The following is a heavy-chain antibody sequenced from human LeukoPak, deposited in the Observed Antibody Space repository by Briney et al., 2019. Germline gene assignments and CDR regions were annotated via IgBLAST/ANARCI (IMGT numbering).Heavy chain of an antibody. J-gene: IGHJ4*02. CDR1: GFTFSRYS. CDR3: ARSGSYSPADY. CDR2: ISSSSSTI. Sequence: GGSLRLSCAASGFTFSRYSMNWVRQAPGKGLEWVSYISSSSSTIYYADSVKGRFTISRDNAKNSLYLQVNSLRAEDTAVYYCARSGSYSPADYWGQGTLVTVSS. D-gene: IGHD1-26*01. V-gene: IGHV3-48*04.